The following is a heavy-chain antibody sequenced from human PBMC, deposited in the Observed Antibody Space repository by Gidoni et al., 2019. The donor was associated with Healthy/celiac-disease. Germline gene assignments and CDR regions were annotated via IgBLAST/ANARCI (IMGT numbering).Heavy chain of an antibody. CDR3: ARAGGDYDWYFDL. J-gene: IGHJ2*01. CDR1: GFTFSSYA. V-gene: IGHV3-30-3*01. CDR2: ISYDRSNK. D-gene: IGHD2-21*01. Sequence: QVQLVESGGGVVQPGRSLSLSCAASGFTFSSYAMHWVRQAPGKGLEWVAVISYDRSNKYYADSVKGRFTISRDNSKNTLYLQMNSLRAEDTAVYYCARAGGDYDWYFDLWGRGTLVTVSS.